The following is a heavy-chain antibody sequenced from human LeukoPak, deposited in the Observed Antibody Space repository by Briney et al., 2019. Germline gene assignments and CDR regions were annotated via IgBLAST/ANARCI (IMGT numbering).Heavy chain of an antibody. CDR2: IAVGGGGI. J-gene: IGHJ4*02. CDR3: ARYVPPTTMATRFFDR. Sequence: PGGSLRLSCAASGFTVSSNYMSWVRQAPGKGLEWVAVIAVGGGGIQYAESVKGRFIISRDNSRKTLYLQMNNLTDEDTAIYYCARYVPPTTMATRFFDRWGQGTLVTVSS. V-gene: IGHV3-53*01. D-gene: IGHD5-24*01. CDR1: GFTVSSNY.